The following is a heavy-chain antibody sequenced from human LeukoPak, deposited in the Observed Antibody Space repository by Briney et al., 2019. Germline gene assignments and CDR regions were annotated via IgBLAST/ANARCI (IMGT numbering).Heavy chain of an antibody. D-gene: IGHD5-18*01. V-gene: IGHV3-9*01. Sequence: GGSLRLSCTASGFTFDDYAMHWVRQAPGKGLEWVSGISWNSGGIGYADSVKGRFTISRDNAKNSLYLQMNSLRAEDTAVYYCARSFYSYGQKKHQLGQPSYWGQGTLVTVSS. CDR1: GFTFDDYA. CDR3: ARSFYSYGQKKHQLGQPSY. CDR2: ISWNSGGI. J-gene: IGHJ4*02.